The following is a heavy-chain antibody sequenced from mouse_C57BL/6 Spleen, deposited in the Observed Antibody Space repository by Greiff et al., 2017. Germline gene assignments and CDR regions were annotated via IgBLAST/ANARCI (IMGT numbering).Heavy chain of an antibody. CDR1: GFTFSDYG. CDR2: ISSGSSTI. V-gene: IGHV5-17*01. Sequence: EVHLVESGGGLVKPGGSLKLSCAASGFTFSDYGMHWVRQAPEKGLEWVAYISSGSSTIYYADTVKGRFTISRDNAKNTLFLQMTSLRSEDTAMYYCARVGWLLEDAMDYWGQGTSVTVSS. CDR3: ARVGWLLEDAMDY. D-gene: IGHD2-3*01. J-gene: IGHJ4*01.